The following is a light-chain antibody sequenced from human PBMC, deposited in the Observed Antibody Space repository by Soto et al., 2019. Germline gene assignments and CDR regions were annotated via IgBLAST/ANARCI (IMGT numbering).Light chain of an antibody. CDR3: QQYGRSSLT. V-gene: IGKV3-20*01. CDR2: GAS. Sequence: EIVLTQSTGTLSLSPGERATLSCRASQSVSSNYLAWYQHKPGQAPRLLIYGASNKATGIPDRFSGSASGTDFTLTISRLEPEDFAVYYCQQYGRSSLTFGGGTKVEIK. CDR1: QSVSSNY. J-gene: IGKJ4*01.